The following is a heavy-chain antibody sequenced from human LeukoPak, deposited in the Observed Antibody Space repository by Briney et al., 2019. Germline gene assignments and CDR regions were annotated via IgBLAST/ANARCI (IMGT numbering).Heavy chain of an antibody. J-gene: IGHJ3*02. V-gene: IGHV4-61*02. D-gene: IGHD1-26*01. CDR2: ISGSGST. Sequence: SETLSLTCTVSGDSISSGDYYWSWIRQPAGKGLEWIGRISGSGSTNYNPSLKSRVTISVDTSKNQFSLKLSSVTAADTAVYYCARDKWEPRYAFDIWGQGTMVTVSS. CDR3: ARDKWEPRYAFDI. CDR1: GDSISSGDYY.